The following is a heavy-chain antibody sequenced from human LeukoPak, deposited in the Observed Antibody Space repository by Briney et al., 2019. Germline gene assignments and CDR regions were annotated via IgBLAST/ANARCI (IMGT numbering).Heavy chain of an antibody. CDR3: AKDRGHCINGVCHNFYYMDV. CDR2: ISGSGGST. CDR1: GFTFSSYA. D-gene: IGHD2-8*01. Sequence: GGSLRLSCAASGFTFSSYAMNWVRQAPGKGLEWVSTISGSGGSTDYADSVKGRFTISRDSFKNTLYLQMNSLRAEDTAVYYCAKDRGHCINGVCHNFYYMDVWGKGTTVTVSS. V-gene: IGHV3-23*01. J-gene: IGHJ6*03.